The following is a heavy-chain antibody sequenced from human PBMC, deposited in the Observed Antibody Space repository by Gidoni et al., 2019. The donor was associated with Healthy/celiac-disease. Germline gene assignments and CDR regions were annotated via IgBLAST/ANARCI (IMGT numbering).Heavy chain of an antibody. V-gene: IGHV3-30*18. CDR3: AKPNFHYYDTGDLDY. J-gene: IGHJ4*02. CDR1: GFTSSSYG. Sequence: GFTSSSYGMHWVRQAPGKGLEWVAVLSYDGSNKYYAASVKGRFTISRDNSKNTLYLQMNSLRAEDTAVYYCAKPNFHYYDTGDLDYWGQGTLVTVSS. CDR2: LSYDGSNK. D-gene: IGHD3-22*01.